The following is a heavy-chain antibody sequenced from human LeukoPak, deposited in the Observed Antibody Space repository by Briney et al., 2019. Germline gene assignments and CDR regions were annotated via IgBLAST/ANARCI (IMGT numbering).Heavy chain of an antibody. CDR1: GFPFSSYG. CDR2: ISPGGGPT. V-gene: IGHV3-23*01. Sequence: PGGSLRLSCAGSGFPFSSYGMNWVRQAPGKGLEWVSGISPGGGPTNYADSVKGRFTISRDDSKNTLYLQMNNLRAEDTAVYYCAKDGAWLRFDDWGQGILVTVSS. CDR3: AKDGAWLRFDD. D-gene: IGHD5-12*01. J-gene: IGHJ4*02.